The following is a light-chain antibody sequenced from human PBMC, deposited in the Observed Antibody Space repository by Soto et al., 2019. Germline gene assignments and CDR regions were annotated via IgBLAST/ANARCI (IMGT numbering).Light chain of an antibody. CDR2: LGS. J-gene: IGKJ2*03. V-gene: IGKV2-28*01. CDR1: QSLLHSNGYNY. Sequence: DIVMTQSPLSLPVTPGEPASISCRSSQSLLHSNGYNYLDWYLQKPGQSPQLLIYLGSNRASGVPDRFSGSGSGTDFTLKISRVEAEDVGVYYCMQALQTRGFGQVTKLEIK. CDR3: MQALQTRG.